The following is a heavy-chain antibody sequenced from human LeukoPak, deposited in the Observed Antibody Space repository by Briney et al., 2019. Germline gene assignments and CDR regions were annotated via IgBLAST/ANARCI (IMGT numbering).Heavy chain of an antibody. D-gene: IGHD3-3*02. J-gene: IGHJ4*02. Sequence: GGSLRLSCAASGFTFSSYAMSWVRQAPARGLEWVSSLRGDGDTFYADSVKGRFTLSRDESRNTVYLQMNNLRVEDAAVYFCAKASWVSSADAVLWGQGTLVTVSS. CDR3: AKASWVSSADAVL. CDR1: GFTFSSYA. CDR2: LRGDGDT. V-gene: IGHV3-23*01.